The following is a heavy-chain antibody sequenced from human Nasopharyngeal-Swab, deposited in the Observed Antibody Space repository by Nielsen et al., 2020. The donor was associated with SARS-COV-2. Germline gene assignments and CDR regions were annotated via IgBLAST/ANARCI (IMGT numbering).Heavy chain of an antibody. Sequence: SETLSLTCTVSGASISSSSYYWGWIRQPPGKGLEWIGSIYYSGSTYYNPSLKSRVTISVDTSKNQFSLKLSSVTAADTAVYYCARHQEFTIFGVVIRGAFDIWGQGTMVTVSS. CDR1: GASISSSSYY. CDR3: ARHQEFTIFGVVIRGAFDI. D-gene: IGHD3-3*01. V-gene: IGHV4-39*01. J-gene: IGHJ3*02. CDR2: IYYSGST.